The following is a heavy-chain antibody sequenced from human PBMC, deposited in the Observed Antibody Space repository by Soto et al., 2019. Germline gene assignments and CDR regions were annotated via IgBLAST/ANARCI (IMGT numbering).Heavy chain of an antibody. Sequence: ASVKVSCKASGYTFTGYYMHWVRQAPGQGLEWMGWINPNSGGTNYAQKFQGWVTMTRDTSISTAYMELSRLRSDDTAVYYCARDLGIVARPSHSYYAMEVWGQGTTVNV. D-gene: IGHD6-6*01. CDR3: ARDLGIVARPSHSYYAMEV. CDR1: GYTFTGYY. CDR2: INPNSGGT. J-gene: IGHJ6*02. V-gene: IGHV1-2*04.